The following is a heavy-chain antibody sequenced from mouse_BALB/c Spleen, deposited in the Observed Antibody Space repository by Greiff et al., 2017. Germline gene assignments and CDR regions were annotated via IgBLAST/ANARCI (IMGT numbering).Heavy chain of an antibody. J-gene: IGHJ4*01. V-gene: IGHV3-2*02. CDR3: ARSLKMTAMDY. Sequence: VQLQQSGPGLVNPSQHLSLTCTVPGYSITSAYAWNWIRQFPGNKLGWMGYISYSGSTSYNPTLKRRIPITRDTSKNQFFLQLNSVTTEDTAAYYCARSLKMTAMDYWGQGTSVTVSS. CDR2: ISYSGST. CDR1: GYSITSAYA. D-gene: IGHD1-2*01.